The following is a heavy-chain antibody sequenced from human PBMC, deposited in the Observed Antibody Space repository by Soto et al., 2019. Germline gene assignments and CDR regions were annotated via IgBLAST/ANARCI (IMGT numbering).Heavy chain of an antibody. J-gene: IGHJ6*03. Sequence: EVQLLESGGGLEQPGGSLRLSCEVSGFTFSSYGMSWVRQAPGKGLDWVSSISGSGGSTYYADSVKGRFTISRDNSKNTLYLQMNSLRADDTAVYYCAEGRSVGSSDYMDVWGKGTTATVSS. V-gene: IGHV3-23*01. D-gene: IGHD2-15*01. CDR2: ISGSGGST. CDR1: GFTFSSYG. CDR3: AEGRSVGSSDYMDV.